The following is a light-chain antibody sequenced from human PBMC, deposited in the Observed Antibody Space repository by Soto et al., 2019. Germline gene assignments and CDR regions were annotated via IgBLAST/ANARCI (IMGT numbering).Light chain of an antibody. CDR1: SSDIGTYNY. CDR2: DVT. Sequence: QSALTQPASVSGSPGQSITISCTGSSSDIGTYNYVSWYQQHPGKAPKVMIYDVTNRPSGVSNRFSGSKSGNTASLTISGLQAEDEAHYYCTSYTTSSTVIVGGGTKLTVL. V-gene: IGLV2-14*01. CDR3: TSYTTSSTVI. J-gene: IGLJ2*01.